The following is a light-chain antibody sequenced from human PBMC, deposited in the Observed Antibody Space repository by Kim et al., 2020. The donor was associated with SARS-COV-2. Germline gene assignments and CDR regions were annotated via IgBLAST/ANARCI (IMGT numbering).Light chain of an antibody. CDR2: MVS. J-gene: IGKJ1*01. V-gene: IGKV2-30*01. CDR3: MKGTHWPWT. Sequence: DVVMTQSPLSLPVTLGQPAYISCRSSHTLVYADGNTFLSWFHQRPGQSPRRLIYMVSNRDSGVPDRFSGGGSGTDFTLKISRVEAADAGIYFCMKGTHWPWTFGQGTKVDIK. CDR1: HTLVYADGNTF.